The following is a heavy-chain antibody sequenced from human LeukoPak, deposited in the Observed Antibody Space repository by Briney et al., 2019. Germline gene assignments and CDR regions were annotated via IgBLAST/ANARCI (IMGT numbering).Heavy chain of an antibody. CDR3: AKSNGYGLVDI. CDR1: GASFSGYY. J-gene: IGHJ3*02. CDR2: INHSGST. Sequence: SETLSLTCAVYGASFSGYYWSWIRQPPGKGLEWIGEINHSGSTNYNPSLKSRVTISLDTSRNQFSLKLNSVTAADTAVYYRAKSNGYGLVDIWGQGTVVTVSS. V-gene: IGHV4-34*01. D-gene: IGHD3-10*01.